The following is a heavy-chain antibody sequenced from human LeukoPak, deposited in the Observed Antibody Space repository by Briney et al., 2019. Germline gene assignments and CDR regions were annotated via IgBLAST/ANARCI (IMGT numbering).Heavy chain of an antibody. CDR2: IIPILGIA. Sequence: SVKVSCKASGGTFSSYAISWVRQAPGQGLEWMGRIIPILGIANYAQKFQGRVTITADKSTSTAYMELSSLRSEDAAVYYCAKSTTYYYDSSSNYWGQGTLVTVSS. CDR3: AKSTTYYYDSSSNY. CDR1: GGTFSSYA. D-gene: IGHD3-22*01. V-gene: IGHV1-69*04. J-gene: IGHJ4*02.